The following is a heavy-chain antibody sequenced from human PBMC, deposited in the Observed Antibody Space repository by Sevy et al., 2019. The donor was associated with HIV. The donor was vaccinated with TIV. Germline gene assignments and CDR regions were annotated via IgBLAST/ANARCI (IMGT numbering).Heavy chain of an antibody. Sequence: GGSLRLSCAASGFTFSSYSMNWVRQAPGKGLEWVSYISSSSSTIYYADSVKGRFTISRDNAKNSLYLQMNSLRAEDTAVYYCAGGRDIVAYYYMDVWGKGTTVTVSS. CDR3: AGGRDIVAYYYMDV. CDR2: ISSSSSTI. V-gene: IGHV3-48*01. CDR1: GFTFSSYS. J-gene: IGHJ6*03. D-gene: IGHD2-15*01.